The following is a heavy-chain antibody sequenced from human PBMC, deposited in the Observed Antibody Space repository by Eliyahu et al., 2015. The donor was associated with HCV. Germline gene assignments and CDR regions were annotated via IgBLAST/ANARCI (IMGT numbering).Heavy chain of an antibody. Sequence: QVQLVQSGAEVKKPGSSVKVSCKASGGTXXSYAISWVRXAPGQGLXWMGGIIPIFGTANXAQKFQGRVTITADESTSTAYMELSSLRSEDTAVYYCARARGSSSWYYFDYWGQGTLFTVSS. CDR3: ARARGSSSWYYFDY. CDR1: GGTXXSYA. D-gene: IGHD6-13*01. J-gene: IGHJ4*02. CDR2: IIPIFGTA. V-gene: IGHV1-69*01.